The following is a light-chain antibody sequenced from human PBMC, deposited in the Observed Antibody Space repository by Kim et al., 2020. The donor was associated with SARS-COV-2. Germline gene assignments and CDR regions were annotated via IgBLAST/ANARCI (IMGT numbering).Light chain of an antibody. V-gene: IGKV1-5*01. CDR2: AAS. J-gene: IGKJ2*01. CDR1: QRISTW. Sequence: SASVGARVTITCRARQRISTWLAWYQQKPGKAPKVLIYAASSLASGVPSSFSGTGSGTEFTLTISSLQPDDFATYYCQQYNRYPYTFGQGTKLEI. CDR3: QQYNRYPYT.